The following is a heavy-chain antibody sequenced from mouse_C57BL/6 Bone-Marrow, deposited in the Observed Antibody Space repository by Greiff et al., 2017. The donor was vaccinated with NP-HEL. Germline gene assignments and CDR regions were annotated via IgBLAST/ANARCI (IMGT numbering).Heavy chain of an antibody. J-gene: IGHJ1*03. Sequence: VQLQQPGAELVKPGASVKMSCKASGYTFTSYWITWVKQRPGQGLEWIGEIYPGSGSTNYNEKFKSKATLTVDTSSSTAYMQLSSLTSEDSAVYYCATYYSNYWYFDGWGTGTTVTVSS. CDR1: GYTFTSYW. CDR3: ATYYSNYWYFDG. V-gene: IGHV1-55*01. CDR2: IYPGSGST. D-gene: IGHD2-5*01.